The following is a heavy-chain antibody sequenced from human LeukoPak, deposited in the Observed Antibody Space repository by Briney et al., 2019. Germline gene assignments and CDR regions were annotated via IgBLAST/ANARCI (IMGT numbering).Heavy chain of an antibody. CDR1: GFMFSGYW. CDR3: DRDYSDSHFDS. CDR2: IKYDGSER. V-gene: IGHV3-7*01. D-gene: IGHD3-22*01. Sequence: GGSLRLSCAASGFMFSGYWMSWVRQAPGKGLEWVATIKYDGSERYYVDSVKGRFTISRDNTRESLYLQMNSPRAEDTAVYMRDRDYSDSHFDSWGQGSLVTVSS. J-gene: IGHJ4*02.